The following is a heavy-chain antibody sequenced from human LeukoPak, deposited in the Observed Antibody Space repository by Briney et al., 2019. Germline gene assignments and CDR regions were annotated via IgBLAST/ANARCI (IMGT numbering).Heavy chain of an antibody. CDR2: INSDGSST. CDR1: GFTFSSYW. CDR3: ARGTAMVRFDY. Sequence: GGSLRLSCAASGFTFSSYWMHWVRQAPGKGLVWVSRINSDGSSTSYADSAKGRFTISRDNAKNTLYLQMNSLRAEDTAVYYCARGTAMVRFDYWGQGTLVTVSS. V-gene: IGHV3-74*01. J-gene: IGHJ4*02. D-gene: IGHD5-18*01.